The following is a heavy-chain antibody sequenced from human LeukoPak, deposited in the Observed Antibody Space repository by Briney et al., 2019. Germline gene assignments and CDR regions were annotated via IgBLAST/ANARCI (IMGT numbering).Heavy chain of an antibody. CDR2: IYHSGSP. D-gene: IGHD4-17*01. CDR1: GGSISSSSYY. Sequence: PSETLSLTCTVSGGSISSSSYYWAWVRQPPGKGLEWIGTIYHSGSPYYNPSLKSRVTISGDTSKNQFSLKLSSVTAADTAVYYCAKDYGDYSLAWGQGTLVTVSS. J-gene: IGHJ5*02. CDR3: AKDYGDYSLA. V-gene: IGHV4-39*02.